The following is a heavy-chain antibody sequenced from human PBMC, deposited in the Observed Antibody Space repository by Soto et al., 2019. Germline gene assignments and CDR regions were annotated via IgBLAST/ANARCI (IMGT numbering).Heavy chain of an antibody. CDR2: IYWDDDK. CDR3: AHSRSGLGGANFDY. Sequence: QITLKESGPTLIKPTQTLTLTCTFSGFSLSTSGVGVGWIRQPPGKALEWLALIYWDDDKRYSPSLKSRLTITKDTSKNQVVRTMTNMDPVDTATYYCAHSRSGLGGANFDYWGQGTLVTVSS. D-gene: IGHD3-16*01. V-gene: IGHV2-5*02. J-gene: IGHJ4*02. CDR1: GFSLSTSGVG.